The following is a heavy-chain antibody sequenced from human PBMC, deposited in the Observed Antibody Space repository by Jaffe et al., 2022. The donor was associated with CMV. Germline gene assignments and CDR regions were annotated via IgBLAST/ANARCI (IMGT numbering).Heavy chain of an antibody. CDR1: GYSFTSYW. CDR2: IDPSDSYT. CDR3: ARIILWEDTAMGVNDY. J-gene: IGHJ4*02. Sequence: EVQLVQSGAEVKKPGESLRISCKGSGYSFTSYWISWVRQMPGKGLEWMGRIDPSDSYTNYSPSFQGHVTISADKSISTAYLQWSSLKASDTAMYYCARIILWEDTAMGVNDYWGQGTLVTVSS. V-gene: IGHV5-10-1*03. D-gene: IGHD5-18*01.